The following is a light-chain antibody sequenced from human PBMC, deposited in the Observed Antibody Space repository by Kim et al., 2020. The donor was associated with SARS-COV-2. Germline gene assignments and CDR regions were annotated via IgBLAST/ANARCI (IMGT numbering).Light chain of an antibody. Sequence: DIVMTQSPDSLAVSLGDRATINCKSSQSVLYSSNNKNYLAWYQQKPGQPPKLLIYWASTRESGVPDRFSGSGSGTDFTLTISSLQAEDVAVYYCQQYYSTPGITFGQGTRLEIK. J-gene: IGKJ5*01. CDR3: QQYYSTPGIT. CDR2: WAS. CDR1: QSVLYSSNNKNY. V-gene: IGKV4-1*01.